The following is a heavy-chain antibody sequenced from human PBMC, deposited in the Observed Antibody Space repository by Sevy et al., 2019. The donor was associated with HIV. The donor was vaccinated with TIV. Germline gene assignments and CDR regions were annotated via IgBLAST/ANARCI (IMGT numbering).Heavy chain of an antibody. CDR1: AGSITSYY. CDR2: IYYSEST. J-gene: IGHJ5*02. Sequence: ETLSLTCAVSAGSITSYYWSWIRQPPGKGLEWIGYIYYSESTNYNPSLKSRVTISVDTSKNQFSLKLTSVAAADTAIYYCARLRRDYSGYHQWFDPWGQGTLVTVSS. CDR3: ARLRRDYSGYHQWFDP. D-gene: IGHD3-22*01. V-gene: IGHV4-59*12.